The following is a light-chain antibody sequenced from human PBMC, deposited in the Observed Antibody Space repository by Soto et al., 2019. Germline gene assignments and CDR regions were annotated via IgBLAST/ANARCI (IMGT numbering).Light chain of an antibody. CDR1: SSNIGGTNY. CDR2: SNN. CDR3: ASWGDRLGAVI. V-gene: IGLV1-47*02. J-gene: IGLJ2*01. Sequence: QSVLTQPPSASGTPGQKVFISCSGSSSNIGGTNYAYWYLQLPGAAPKLLMHSNNLRPSGVPERISGSKFGTAASLAISGLRSEDEAVYYCASWGDRLGAVIFGGGTKVTVL.